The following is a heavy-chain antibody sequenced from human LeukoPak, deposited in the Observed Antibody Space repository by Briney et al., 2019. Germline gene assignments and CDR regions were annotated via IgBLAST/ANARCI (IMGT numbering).Heavy chain of an antibody. D-gene: IGHD5-12*01. V-gene: IGHV3-30*14. CDR3: AKDAGRGGYSGNFEY. Sequence: GGSLRLSCAASGFTFSSSAMHWARQAPGKGLEWVAVISHDEGKKYYADSVKGRFTISRDNSKNALYLQMNSLRTEDTAVYYCAKDAGRGGYSGNFEYWGQGTLVTVSS. CDR2: ISHDEGKK. CDR1: GFTFSSSA. J-gene: IGHJ4*02.